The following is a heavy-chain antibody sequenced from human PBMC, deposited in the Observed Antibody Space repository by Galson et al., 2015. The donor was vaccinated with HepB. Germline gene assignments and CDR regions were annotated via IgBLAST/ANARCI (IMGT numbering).Heavy chain of an antibody. V-gene: IGHV3-33*01. Sequence: SLRLSCAASGFTFSRFGMHWVRQAPGKGLEWVASIWYDGGNKYYAGSVKGRFTISRDNSKNTLYLQMNSLRVDDTAIYYCARDPLSSSSSGYYYYYMDVWGKGTTVTVSS. J-gene: IGHJ6*03. D-gene: IGHD6-13*01. CDR2: IWYDGGNK. CDR3: ARDPLSSSSSGYYYYYMDV. CDR1: GFTFSRFG.